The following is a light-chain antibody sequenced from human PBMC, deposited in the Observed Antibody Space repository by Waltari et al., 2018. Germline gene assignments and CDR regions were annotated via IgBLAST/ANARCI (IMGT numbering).Light chain of an antibody. V-gene: IGKV3-11*01. J-gene: IGKJ4*01. CDR1: QNVDRY. CDR2: DAS. Sequence: ETVLTQSPGTLSLSPGERATLSCRASQNVDRYLAWYQQKPGQAPRLLIYDASIRATGIPAMFSGSGSGTDFTLTINSLEPDDFATYYCQQRKNWPPLTFGGGTKVEIK. CDR3: QQRKNWPPLT.